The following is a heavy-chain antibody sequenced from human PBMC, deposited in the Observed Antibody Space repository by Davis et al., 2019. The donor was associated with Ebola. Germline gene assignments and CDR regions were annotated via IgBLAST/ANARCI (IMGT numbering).Heavy chain of an antibody. CDR2: IYYSGST. V-gene: IGHV4-39*07. J-gene: IGHJ4*02. Sequence: MPSETLSLTCTVSGGSISSSSYYWGWIRQPPGKGLEWIGSIYYSGSTYYNPSLKSRVTISVDTSKNQLSLKLSSVTAADTAVYYCARGTRVSGVNFDYWGQGTLVTVSS. CDR1: GGSISSSSYY. D-gene: IGHD2-8*01. CDR3: ARGTRVSGVNFDY.